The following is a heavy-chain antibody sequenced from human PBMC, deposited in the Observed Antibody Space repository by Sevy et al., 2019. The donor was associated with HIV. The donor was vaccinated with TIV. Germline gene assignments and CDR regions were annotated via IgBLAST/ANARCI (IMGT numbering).Heavy chain of an antibody. CDR1: GFTFSGSA. D-gene: IGHD3-22*01. V-gene: IGHV3-73*01. CDR3: TRLGYYDSSGYYNY. CDR2: IRSKANSYAT. J-gene: IGHJ4*02. Sequence: GGFLRLSCAASGFTFSGSAMHWVRQASGKGLEWVGRIRSKANSYATAYAASVKGRFTISRDDSKNTVYLQMNSLKTEDTAVYYCTRLGYYDSSGYYNYWGQGTLVTVSS.